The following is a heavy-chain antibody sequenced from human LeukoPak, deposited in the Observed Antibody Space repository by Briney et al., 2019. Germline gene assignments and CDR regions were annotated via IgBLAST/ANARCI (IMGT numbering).Heavy chain of an antibody. V-gene: IGHV4-61*02. CDR2: IYTSGST. Sequence: SQTLSLTCTVSGGSISSGSYYWSWIRQPAGKGLEWIGRIYTSGSTNYNPSLKSRVTISVDTSKNQFSLKLSSVTAADTAVYYCARDRGVLRFLEWFQGGDAFDIWGQGTMVTVSS. CDR3: ARDRGVLRFLEWFQGGDAFDI. D-gene: IGHD3-3*01. J-gene: IGHJ3*02. CDR1: GGSISSGSYY.